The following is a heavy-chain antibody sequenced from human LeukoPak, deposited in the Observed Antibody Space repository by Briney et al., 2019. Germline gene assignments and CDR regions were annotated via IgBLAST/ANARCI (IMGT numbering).Heavy chain of an antibody. CDR1: GGSISSYY. D-gene: IGHD3-9*01. J-gene: IGHJ4*02. Sequence: PSETLSLTCTVSGGSISSYYWSWIRQPPGKGLEWIGYIYYSGSKNYNPSLKSRVTISVDTSKNQFSLKLSSVTAADTAVYYCARSDYDILTGYYTPGRYWGQGTLVTVSS. V-gene: IGHV4-59*01. CDR2: IYYSGSK. CDR3: ARSDYDILTGYYTPGRY.